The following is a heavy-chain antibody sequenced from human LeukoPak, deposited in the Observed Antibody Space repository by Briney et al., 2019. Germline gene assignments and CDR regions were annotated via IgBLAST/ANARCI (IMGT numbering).Heavy chain of an antibody. V-gene: IGHV3-23*01. D-gene: IGHD2-2*01. CDR1: GFTFSSYA. CDR2: ISGSGGST. J-gene: IGHJ4*02. CDR3: AKRGSLLVAPAAAPFDY. Sequence: GGSLRLSCAASGFTFSSYAMSWVRQAPGKGLEWVSAISGSGGSTYYADSVKGRFTISRDNSKNTLYLQMNSLRAEDTAVYYCAKRGSLLVAPAAAPFDYWGQGTLVTVSS.